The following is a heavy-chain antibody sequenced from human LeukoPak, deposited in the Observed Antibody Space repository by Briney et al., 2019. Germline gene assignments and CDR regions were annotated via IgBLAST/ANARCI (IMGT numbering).Heavy chain of an antibody. Sequence: PAGSLRLSCAASGFTFSNARMSWVRRAPGQGLEWVGRIKSKTDGGTTDYAAPVKGRFTSSRDDSKSTLYLQMNSLKTEDTAVYYCTTDSKWLRRGILDYWGQGTLVTVSS. J-gene: IGHJ4*02. CDR3: TTDSKWLRRGILDY. D-gene: IGHD5-12*01. V-gene: IGHV3-15*01. CDR1: GFTFSNAR. CDR2: IKSKTDGGTT.